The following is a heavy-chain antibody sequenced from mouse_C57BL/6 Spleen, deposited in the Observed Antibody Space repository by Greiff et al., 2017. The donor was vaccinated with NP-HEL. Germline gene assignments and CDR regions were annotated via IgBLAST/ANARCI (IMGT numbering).Heavy chain of an antibody. J-gene: IGHJ1*03. CDR1: GYTFTSYW. CDR3: TRNDGYYYWYFDG. D-gene: IGHD2-3*01. V-gene: IGHV1-5*01. CDR2: IYPGNSDT. Sequence: EVQLQQSGTVLARPGASVKMSCKTSGYTFTSYWMHWVKQRPGQGLEWIGAIYPGNSDTSYNQKFKGKAKLTAVTSASTAYMELSSLTNEDSAVYYCTRNDGYYYWYFDGWGTGTTVTVSS.